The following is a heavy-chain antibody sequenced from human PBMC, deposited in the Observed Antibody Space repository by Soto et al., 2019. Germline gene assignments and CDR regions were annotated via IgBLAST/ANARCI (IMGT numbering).Heavy chain of an antibody. CDR2: IRSKANSYAT. Sequence: EVQLVESGGGLVQPGGSLKLSCAASGFTFSGSAMHWVRQASGKGLEWVDRIRSKANSYATAYAASVKGRFTISRDDSKNTAYLQMNSLKTEDTAVYYCTSDTARVYYGMDVWGQGTTVTVSS. V-gene: IGHV3-73*02. D-gene: IGHD5-18*01. CDR1: GFTFSGSA. J-gene: IGHJ6*02. CDR3: TSDTARVYYGMDV.